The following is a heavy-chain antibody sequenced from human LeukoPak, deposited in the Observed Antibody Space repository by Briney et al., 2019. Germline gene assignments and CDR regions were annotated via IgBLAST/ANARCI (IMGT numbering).Heavy chain of an antibody. J-gene: IGHJ4*02. D-gene: IGHD3-16*01. V-gene: IGHV4-39*02. CDR2: IYYSEDT. Sequence: AVTLSLTCTVSGGSISTSDKYWGWIRQPPGKGLEWIGSIYYSEDTYYNPSLKSRVSISVDTSKTHFSLKLSSVTAADTAVYYCARGGWGSTYDYWGQGTPVTV. CDR3: ARGGWGSTYDY. CDR1: GGSISTSDKY.